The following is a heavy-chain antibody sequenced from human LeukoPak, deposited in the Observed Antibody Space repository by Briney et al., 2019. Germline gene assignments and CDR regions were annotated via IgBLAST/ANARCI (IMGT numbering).Heavy chain of an antibody. CDR1: RFTFRDYA. Sequence: GGSLRLSCAASRFTFRDYAMNWVRQAPGKGLEWVSSISGSSGNTYYTDSVRGRFTISRDNFKSTLYLQMNSLRAEDTAVYYCAKGRGPGGIARHYFDYWGQGTLVIVSS. CDR3: AKGRGPGGIARHYFDY. J-gene: IGHJ4*02. D-gene: IGHD2-21*01. V-gene: IGHV3-23*01. CDR2: ISGSSGNT.